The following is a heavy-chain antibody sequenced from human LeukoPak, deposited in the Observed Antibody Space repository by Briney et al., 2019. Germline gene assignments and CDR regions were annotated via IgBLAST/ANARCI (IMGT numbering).Heavy chain of an antibody. J-gene: IGHJ2*01. D-gene: IGHD3-22*01. CDR3: ARDHRVVITYFDL. Sequence: SETLSLTCAVSGYSITSGYYWGWIRQPPGKGLEWIGNIYHSGSTYYNPSLKSRVTISVDTSKNQFSLKLSSVTAADTAVYYCARDHRVVITYFDLWGRGTLVTVSS. CDR2: IYHSGST. V-gene: IGHV4-38-2*02. CDR1: GYSITSGYY.